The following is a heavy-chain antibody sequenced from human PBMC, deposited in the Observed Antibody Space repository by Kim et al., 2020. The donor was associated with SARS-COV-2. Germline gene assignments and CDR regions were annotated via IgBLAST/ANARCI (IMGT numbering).Heavy chain of an antibody. V-gene: IGHV3-64D*06. J-gene: IGHJ4*02. CDR2: TTRSGDGS. CDR1: GGRVREYA. CDR3: YGRSYGAVL. D-gene: IGHD1-26*01. Sequence: GGSLSLYCTFAGGRVREYAIHWVRRAPGKGLEYVSATTRSGDGSFYADSVEGRFTISRDNSKSTLYLQMNSLRLEDTSICVRYGRSYGAVLWGQGTLVMVSS.